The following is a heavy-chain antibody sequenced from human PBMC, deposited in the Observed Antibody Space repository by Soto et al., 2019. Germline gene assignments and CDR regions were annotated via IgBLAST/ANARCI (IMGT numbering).Heavy chain of an antibody. J-gene: IGHJ6*02. Sequence: QVQLVESGGGWVKPGESLRLSCIGSGFFLSNNWMTWIRQAPGKGLEWVSYISASGDYTIYADSLKGRFTISRDNARNSLSLQINSLTAEDKAVYYCARSSGWRQVGVYNYGLDVWGQGTTVIVSS. D-gene: IGHD2-8*01. CDR2: ISASGDYT. CDR3: ARSSGWRQVGVYNYGLDV. CDR1: GFFLSNNW. V-gene: IGHV3-11*06.